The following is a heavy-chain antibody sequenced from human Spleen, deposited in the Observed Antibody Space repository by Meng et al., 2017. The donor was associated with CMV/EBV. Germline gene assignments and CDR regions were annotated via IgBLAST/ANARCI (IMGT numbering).Heavy chain of an antibody. CDR3: ARELAAAGQGRTSV. CDR2: ISAYNAKT. J-gene: IGHJ4*02. V-gene: IGHV1-18*01. CDR1: GYTLTDFG. D-gene: IGHD6-13*01. Sequence: KPSGYTLTDFGISWVRQAPGQGLEWLGWISAYNAKTNYAKKFQGRVTMTADTSTSTAYMELRSLRSDDTAVYYCARELAAAGQGRTSVWGQGTLVTVSS.